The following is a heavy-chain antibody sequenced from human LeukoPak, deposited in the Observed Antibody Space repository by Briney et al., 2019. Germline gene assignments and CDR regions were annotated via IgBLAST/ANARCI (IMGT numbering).Heavy chain of an antibody. D-gene: IGHD6-13*01. Sequence: SETLSLTCAVSGGSISNYYWSWIRQPPGKGLEWIGYIYYSGTTNYSPSLKSRVTISVDTSKNQFSLKLNSATAADTAVYYCARGVYIAAAQYGYWGQGTLVTVSS. J-gene: IGHJ4*02. V-gene: IGHV4-59*01. CDR3: ARGVYIAAAQYGY. CDR1: GGSISNYY. CDR2: IYYSGTT.